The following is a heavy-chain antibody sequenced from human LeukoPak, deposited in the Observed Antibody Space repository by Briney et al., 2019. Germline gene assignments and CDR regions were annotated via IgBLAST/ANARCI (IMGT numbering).Heavy chain of an antibody. CDR1: GGSISSGSYY. CDR3: ARIPSLGRYYFDY. V-gene: IGHV4-61*02. CDR2: IYTSGST. J-gene: IGHJ4*02. D-gene: IGHD3-16*01. Sequence: SQTLSLTCTVSGGSISSGSYYWSWIRQPAGKGLEWIGRIYTSGSTNYNPSLKRRVTISVDTSKNQFSLKLSSVTAADTAVYYCARIPSLGRYYFDYWGQGTLVTVSS.